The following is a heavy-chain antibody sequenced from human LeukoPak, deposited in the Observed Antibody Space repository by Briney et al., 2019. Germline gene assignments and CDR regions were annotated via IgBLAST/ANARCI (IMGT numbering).Heavy chain of an antibody. D-gene: IGHD6-13*01. V-gene: IGHV4-39*07. J-gene: IGHJ4*02. CDR3: ARGWGIAAAGGDY. CDR2: INHSGST. CDR1: GGSMSSSSYY. Sequence: SETLSLTCTVSGGSMSSSSYYWGWIRQSPGKGLEWIGEINHSGSTNYNPSLKSRVTISVDTSKNQFSLKLSSVTAADTAVYYCARGWGIAAAGGDYWGQGTLVTVSS.